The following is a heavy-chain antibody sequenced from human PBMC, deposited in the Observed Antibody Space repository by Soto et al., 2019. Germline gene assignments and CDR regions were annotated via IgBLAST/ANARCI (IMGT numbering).Heavy chain of an antibody. V-gene: IGHV1-69*06. Sequence: SVKVSCKASGGTFSSYAISWVRQAPGQGLEWMGGIIPIFGTANYAQKFQGRVTITADKSTSTAYMELSSLRSEDTAVYYCARVGYSGVGHYGMDVWGQGTTVTVSS. D-gene: IGHD1-26*01. CDR2: IIPIFGTA. CDR1: GGTFSSYA. CDR3: ARVGYSGVGHYGMDV. J-gene: IGHJ6*02.